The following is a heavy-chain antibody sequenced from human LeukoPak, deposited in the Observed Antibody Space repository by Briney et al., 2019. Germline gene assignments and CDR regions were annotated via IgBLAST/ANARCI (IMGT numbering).Heavy chain of an antibody. CDR3: ARDRRQLGDAFDI. CDR2: IYYSGST. CDR1: GGSISSYY. V-gene: IGHV4-59*12. J-gene: IGHJ3*02. Sequence: SETLSLTCTVSGGSISSYYWSWIRQPPGKGLEWIGYIYYSGSTNYNPSLKSRVTISVDTSKNQFSLKLSSVTAADTAVYYCARDRRQLGDAFDIWGQGTMVTVSS. D-gene: IGHD6-6*01.